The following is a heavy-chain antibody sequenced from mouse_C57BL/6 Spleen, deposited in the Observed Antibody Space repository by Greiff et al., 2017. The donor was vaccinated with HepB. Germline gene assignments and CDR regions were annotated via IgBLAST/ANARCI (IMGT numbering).Heavy chain of an antibody. CDR1: GFTFSSYG. Sequence: EVQRVESGGDLVKPGGSLKLSCAASGFTFSSYGMSWVRQTPDKRLEWVATISSGGSYTYYPDSVKGRFTISRDNAKNTLYLQMSSLKSEDTAMYYCARRGSGVPFDYWGQGTTLTVSS. D-gene: IGHD1-1*01. CDR2: ISSGGSYT. J-gene: IGHJ2*01. V-gene: IGHV5-6*01. CDR3: ARRGSGVPFDY.